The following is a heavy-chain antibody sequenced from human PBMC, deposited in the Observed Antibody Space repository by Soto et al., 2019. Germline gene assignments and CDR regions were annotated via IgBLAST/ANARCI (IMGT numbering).Heavy chain of an antibody. CDR2: IYYSGST. CDR3: ASLFPSTVTKDKPFDY. V-gene: IGHV4-39*07. Sequence: SETLSLTCTVSGGSISSSSYNWGWIRQPPGKGLEWIGSIYYSGSTNYNPSLKSRVTISVDTSKNQFSLKLSSVTAADTAVYYCASLFPSTVTKDKPFDYWGQGTLVTVSS. CDR1: GGSISSSSYN. J-gene: IGHJ4*02. D-gene: IGHD4-17*01.